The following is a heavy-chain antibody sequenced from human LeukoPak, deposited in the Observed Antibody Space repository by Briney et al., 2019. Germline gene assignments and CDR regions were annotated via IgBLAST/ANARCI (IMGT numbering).Heavy chain of an antibody. J-gene: IGHJ4*02. CDR3: ARESRDVETEGFDY. V-gene: IGHV4-59*01. Sequence: KTSETLSLTCTVSGGSISGYYWRWLRQPPGKGLEGRGYIYDSGNTKYHPSLKSRVTISVDTYKNQFSLKLSSVTAADTAAYYCARESRDVETEGFDYWGQGTLVTVSS. CDR2: IYDSGNT. CDR1: GGSISGYY.